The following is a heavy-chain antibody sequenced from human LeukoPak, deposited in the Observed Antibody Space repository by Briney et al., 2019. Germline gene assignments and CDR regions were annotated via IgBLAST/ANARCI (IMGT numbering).Heavy chain of an antibody. CDR1: GFTFSSYA. CDR3: AKGDYGGQENFDY. CDR2: ISYDGSNK. V-gene: IGHV3-30-3*01. J-gene: IGHJ4*02. D-gene: IGHD4-23*01. Sequence: GGSLRLSCAASGFTFSSYAMHWVRQAPGKGLEWVAVISYDGSNKYYADSVKGRFTISRDNSKNTLYLQMNSLRAEDTAVYYCAKGDYGGQENFDYWGQGTLVTVSS.